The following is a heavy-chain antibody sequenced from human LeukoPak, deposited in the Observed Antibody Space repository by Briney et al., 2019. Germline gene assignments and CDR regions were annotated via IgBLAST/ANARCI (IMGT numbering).Heavy chain of an antibody. CDR1: GYSFTSYW. J-gene: IGHJ4*02. CDR2: IYPGDSDT. Sequence: LTLSXKGSGYSFTSYWIGWVRQMPGKGLEWMGIIYPGDSDTKYSPSFQGQVTISADKSISTAYLQWSSLKASDTAMYYCARQNIVGAIDYWGQGTLVTVSS. V-gene: IGHV5-51*01. CDR3: ARQNIVGAIDY. D-gene: IGHD1-26*01.